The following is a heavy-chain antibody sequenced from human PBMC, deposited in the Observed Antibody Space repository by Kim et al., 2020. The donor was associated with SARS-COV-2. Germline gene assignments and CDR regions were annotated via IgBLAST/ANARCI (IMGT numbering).Heavy chain of an antibody. CDR3: ARDCGGDCYPYYYYGMDV. J-gene: IGHJ6*02. Sequence: KGRFTISRDNSKNTLYLQMNSLRAEDTAVYYCARDCGGDCYPYYYYGMDVWGQGTTVTVSS. D-gene: IGHD2-21*02. V-gene: IGHV3-30*07.